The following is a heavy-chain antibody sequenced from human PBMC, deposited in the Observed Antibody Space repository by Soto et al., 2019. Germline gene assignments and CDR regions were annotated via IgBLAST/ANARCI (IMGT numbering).Heavy chain of an antibody. CDR3: AKDIVVVPAAYETDAFDI. CDR2: ISGSGGST. J-gene: IGHJ3*02. Sequence: GGSLRLSCAASGFTFSSYAMSWVRQAPGKGLEWVSVISGSGGSTYYADSVKGRFTISRDNSKNTLYLQMNSPGAEDTAVYYCAKDIVVVPAAYETDAFDIWGQGTMVTVSS. V-gene: IGHV3-23*01. CDR1: GFTFSSYA. D-gene: IGHD2-2*01.